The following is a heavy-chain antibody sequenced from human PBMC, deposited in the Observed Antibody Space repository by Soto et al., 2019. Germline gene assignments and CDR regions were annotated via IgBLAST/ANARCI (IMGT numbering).Heavy chain of an antibody. V-gene: IGHV3-30*18. D-gene: IGHD3-9*01. J-gene: IGHJ6*02. Sequence: GGSLRLSCAASGFTFSSYGMHWVRQAPGKGLEWVAVISYDGSNKYYADSVKGRFTISRDNSKNTLYLQMNSLRAEDTAVYYCAKGDYDILTGYLAVWGQGTTVTVSS. CDR1: GFTFSSYG. CDR2: ISYDGSNK. CDR3: AKGDYDILTGYLAV.